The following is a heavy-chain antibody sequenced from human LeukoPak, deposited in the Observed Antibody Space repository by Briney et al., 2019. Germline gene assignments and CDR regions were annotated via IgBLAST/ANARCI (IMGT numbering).Heavy chain of an antibody. V-gene: IGHV1-2*02. D-gene: IGHD2-2*01. Sequence: ASVKVSCKASGYTFTDYYIHWVRQAPGQGLEWMGWINPNSGGTNYAQKFQGRVTMTRDTSISTAYMELSRLSSDDTAVYYCARGASKYCNSISCYFDLGQGTLVTVSS. CDR2: INPNSGGT. J-gene: IGHJ4*02. CDR1: GYTFTDYY. CDR3: ARGASKYCNSISCYFD.